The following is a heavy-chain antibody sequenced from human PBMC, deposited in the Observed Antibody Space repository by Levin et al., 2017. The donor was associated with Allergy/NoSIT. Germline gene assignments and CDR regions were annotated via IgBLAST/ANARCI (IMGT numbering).Heavy chain of an antibody. J-gene: IGHJ6*02. CDR1: GFTFSSYA. D-gene: IGHD6-19*01. CDR3: AKGGGSGWLVRGYYGMDV. CDR2: ISGSGGST. V-gene: IGHV3-23*01. Sequence: SGGSLRLSCAASGFTFSSYAMSWVRQAPGKGLEWVSAISGSGGSTYYADSVKGRFTISRDNSKNTLYLQMNSLRAEDTAVYYCAKGGGSGWLVRGYYGMDVWGQGTTVTASS.